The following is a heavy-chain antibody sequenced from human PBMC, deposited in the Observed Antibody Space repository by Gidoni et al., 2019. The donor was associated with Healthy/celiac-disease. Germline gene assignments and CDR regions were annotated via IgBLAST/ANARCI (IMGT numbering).Heavy chain of an antibody. CDR1: GFTFSSYS. CDR3: ARDCYDFWSGYCPFDY. Sequence: EVQLVESGGGLVQPGGSLRLSCAASGFTFSSYSMNWVSQAPGKGLEWVSYISSSSSTIYYADAVKCRFTISRDNAKNSLYLQMNSLRDEDTAVYYCARDCYDFWSGYCPFDYWGQGTLVTVSS. D-gene: IGHD3-3*01. V-gene: IGHV3-48*02. J-gene: IGHJ4*02. CDR2: ISSSSSTI.